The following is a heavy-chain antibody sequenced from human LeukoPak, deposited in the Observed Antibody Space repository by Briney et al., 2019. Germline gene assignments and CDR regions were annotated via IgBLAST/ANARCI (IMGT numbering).Heavy chain of an antibody. CDR2: ISAYNGNT. CDR3: ARTRESSTWSGYLYYYYYGMDV. V-gene: IGHV1-18*01. J-gene: IGHJ6*02. D-gene: IGHD3-3*01. CDR1: GYTFTSYG. Sequence: ASVKVSCKASGYTFTSYGISWVRQAPGQGLEWMGWISAYNGNTNYAQKLQGRVTMTTDTSTSTAYMELRSLRSDDTAVYYCARTRESSTWSGYLYYYYYGMDVWGQGTTVTVSS.